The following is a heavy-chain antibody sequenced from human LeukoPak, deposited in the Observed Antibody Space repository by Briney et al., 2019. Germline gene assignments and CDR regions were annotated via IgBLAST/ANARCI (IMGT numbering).Heavy chain of an antibody. CDR3: ARDLGRPLYYYDSSGYPLAY. CDR2: ISYDGSNK. CDR1: GFTFSSYA. Sequence: GGSLRLSCAASGFTFSSYAMHWVRQAPGKGLEWVAVISYDGSNKYYADSVKGRFTISRDNSKNTLYLQMNSLRAEDTAVYYCARDLGRPLYYYDSSGYPLAYWGQGTLVTVSS. J-gene: IGHJ4*02. D-gene: IGHD3-22*01. V-gene: IGHV3-30*04.